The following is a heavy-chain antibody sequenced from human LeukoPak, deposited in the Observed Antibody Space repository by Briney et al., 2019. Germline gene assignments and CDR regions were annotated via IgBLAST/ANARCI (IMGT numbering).Heavy chain of an antibody. CDR3: ARGHGAAAGEAFDI. V-gene: IGHV3-13*01. CDR1: GFTFSSYD. D-gene: IGHD6-13*01. Sequence: GGSLRLSCAASGFTFSSYDMHWVRQATGKGLEWVSAIGTAGDTYYPGSVKGRFTISRENAKNSLYLQMNSLRAGDTAVCYCARGHGAAAGEAFDIWGQGTMVTVSS. J-gene: IGHJ3*02. CDR2: IGTAGDT.